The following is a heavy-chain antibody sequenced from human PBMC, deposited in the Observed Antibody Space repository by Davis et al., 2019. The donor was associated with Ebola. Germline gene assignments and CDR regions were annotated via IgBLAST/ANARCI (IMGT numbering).Heavy chain of an antibody. J-gene: IGHJ4*02. CDR3: ARVTVVTSIPDY. Sequence: ASVKVSCKASGYTFTSYGISWVRQAPGQGLEWMGWISAYNGNTNYAQKFQGRVTITRDTSASTAYMELSSLRSEDTAVYYCARVTVVTSIPDYWGQGTLVTVSS. D-gene: IGHD4-23*01. V-gene: IGHV1-18*01. CDR2: ISAYNGNT. CDR1: GYTFTSYG.